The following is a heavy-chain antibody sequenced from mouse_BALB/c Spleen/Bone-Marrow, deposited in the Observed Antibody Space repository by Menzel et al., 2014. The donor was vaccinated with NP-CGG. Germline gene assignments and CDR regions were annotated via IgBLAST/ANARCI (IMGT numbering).Heavy chain of an antibody. J-gene: IGHJ3*01. CDR3: ARYAGEFVY. CDR2: INPSTGRT. V-gene: IGHV1S81*02. CDR1: GYTFTSYW. D-gene: IGHD6-5*01. Sequence: VQLQQSGAELVKPGASVKLSCKASGYTFTSYWMHWVRQRPGQGLEWIGEINPSTGRTNYNEKFKSEATVTVDKSSTTAYMQPSSLTSEDSAVYYCARYAGEFVYWGQGTLVTVSA.